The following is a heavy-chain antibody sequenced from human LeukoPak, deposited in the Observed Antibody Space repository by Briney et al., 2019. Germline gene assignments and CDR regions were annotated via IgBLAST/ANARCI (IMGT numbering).Heavy chain of an antibody. CDR2: IIPIFGTA. CDR3: ARVYYGSGSYLDY. V-gene: IGHV1-69*05. Sequence: PVKVSCKASGYTFTSYGISWVRQAPGQGLEWMGGIIPIFGTANYAQKFQGRVTITTDESTSTAYMELSGLRSEDTAVYYCARVYYGSGSYLDYWGQGTLVTVSS. CDR1: GYTFTSYG. D-gene: IGHD3-10*01. J-gene: IGHJ4*02.